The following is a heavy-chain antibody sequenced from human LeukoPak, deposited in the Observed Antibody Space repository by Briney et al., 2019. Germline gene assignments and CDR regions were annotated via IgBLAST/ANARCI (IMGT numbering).Heavy chain of an antibody. V-gene: IGHV6-1*01. J-gene: IGHJ5*02. CDR1: GDSVSSNSAA. D-gene: IGHD3-10*01. CDR2: TYHRSKWYN. Sequence: SQTLSLTCAISGDSVSSNSAAWNWIRQSPSRGLEWLGRTYHRSKWYNDYAVSVKSRITINPDTSKNQFSLQLNSVTPEDTAVYYCARVNSMVRGVIPYNWFDPWGQGTLVTVSS. CDR3: ARVNSMVRGVIPYNWFDP.